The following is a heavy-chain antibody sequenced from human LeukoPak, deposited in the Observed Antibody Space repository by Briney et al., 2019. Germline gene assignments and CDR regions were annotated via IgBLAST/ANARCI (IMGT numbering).Heavy chain of an antibody. Sequence: SETLSLTCTVSGGSISSDGFYWSWVRQHPGKGLEWIGYISYSGSTYYNPSLKSRASVSLDTSKSQFSLKLTSVTAADTAVYFCARGPSYCDFWGQGTLVTVSS. J-gene: IGHJ4*02. CDR1: GGSISSDGFY. CDR2: ISYSGST. CDR3: ARGPSYCDF. V-gene: IGHV4-31*03.